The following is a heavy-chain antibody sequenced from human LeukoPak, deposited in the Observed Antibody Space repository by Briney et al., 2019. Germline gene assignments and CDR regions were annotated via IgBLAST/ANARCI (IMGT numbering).Heavy chain of an antibody. CDR3: TRDAYCSGGSCYPDYYYYYMDV. CDR2: IRSKAYGGTT. CDR1: GFTFGDYA. D-gene: IGHD2-15*01. J-gene: IGHJ6*03. Sequence: GGSLRLSCTASGFTFGDYAMSWVRQAPGKGLEWVGFIRSKAYGGTTEYAASVKGRFTISRDDSKSIAYLQMNSLKTEDTAVYYCTRDAYCSGGSCYPDYYYYYMDVWGKGTTVTVSS. V-gene: IGHV3-49*04.